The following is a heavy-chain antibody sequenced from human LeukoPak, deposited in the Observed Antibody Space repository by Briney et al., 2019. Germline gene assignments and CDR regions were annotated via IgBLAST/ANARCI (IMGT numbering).Heavy chain of an antibody. D-gene: IGHD3-22*01. J-gene: IGHJ4*02. Sequence: SETLSLTCTVSGGSISSYYWSWIRQPPGKGLEWIGYINYSGSTSYNPSLKSRVTISVDTSKNQFSLKLSSVTAADTAVYYCARDSGDSSGYYYVFDYWGQGTLVTVSS. CDR2: INYSGST. V-gene: IGHV4-59*12. CDR1: GGSISSYY. CDR3: ARDSGDSSGYYYVFDY.